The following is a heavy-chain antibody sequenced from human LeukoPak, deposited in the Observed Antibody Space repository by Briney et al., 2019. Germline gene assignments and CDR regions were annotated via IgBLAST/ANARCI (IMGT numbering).Heavy chain of an antibody. V-gene: IGHV4-39*07. Sequence: SETLSLTCTVSGGSISSSSYYWGWIRQPPGKGLEWIGSIYYSGSTYYNPSLKSRVTISVDTSKNQFSLKLSSVTAADTAVYYCARDSRGYSYGPLGQFDYWGQGTLVTVSS. J-gene: IGHJ4*02. D-gene: IGHD5-18*01. CDR3: ARDSRGYSYGPLGQFDY. CDR1: GGSISSSSYY. CDR2: IYYSGST.